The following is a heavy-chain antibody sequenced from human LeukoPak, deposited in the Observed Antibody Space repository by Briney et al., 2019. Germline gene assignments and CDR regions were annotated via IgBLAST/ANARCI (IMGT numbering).Heavy chain of an antibody. CDR3: ARAAESNAFDI. Sequence: CKAXGYTFTSYYMHWVRQAPGRGVEGMGVMNTSGGSTSYAQKFQGRVTMTSDTSTSTVYMELSSLRSEDTAVYYCARAAESNAFDIWGQGTMVTVSS. V-gene: IGHV1-46*01. CDR1: GYTFTSYY. J-gene: IGHJ3*02. CDR2: MNTSGGST.